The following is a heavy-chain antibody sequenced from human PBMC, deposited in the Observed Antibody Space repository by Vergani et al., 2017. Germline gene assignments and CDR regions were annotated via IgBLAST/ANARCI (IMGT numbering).Heavy chain of an antibody. D-gene: IGHD4-17*01. CDR2: ISAYNGNT. CDR1: GYTFTSYG. CDR3: ARDMTTVTAIYYYGMDV. V-gene: IGHV1-18*01. J-gene: IGHJ6*02. Sequence: QVQLVQSGAEVKKPGASVKVSCKASGYTFTSYGISWVRQAPGQGLEWMGWISAYNGNTNYAQKLQGRVTMTTDTSTSTAYMELRSLRSDDTAVYYYARDMTTVTAIYYYGMDVWGQGTTVTVSS.